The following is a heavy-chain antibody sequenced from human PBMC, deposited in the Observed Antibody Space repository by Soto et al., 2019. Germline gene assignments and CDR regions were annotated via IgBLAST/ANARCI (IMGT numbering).Heavy chain of an antibody. D-gene: IGHD1-26*01. CDR1: GGSIRSYY. CDR2: IYYSGCT. CDR3: ARVVIVGATPYFDY. Sequence: SETLSLTCTVSGGSIRSYYWSWIRQPPGKGLEWIGYIYYSGCTNYNPSLKSRVTISVDTSKNQFSLKLSSVTAADTAVYYCARVVIVGATPYFDYWGQGTLVTVSS. V-gene: IGHV4-59*01. J-gene: IGHJ4*02.